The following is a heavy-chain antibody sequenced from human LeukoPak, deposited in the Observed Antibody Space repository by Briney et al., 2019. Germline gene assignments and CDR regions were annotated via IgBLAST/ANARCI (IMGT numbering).Heavy chain of an antibody. J-gene: IGHJ4*02. CDR3: AKDAVLLWFGESSSDFDY. D-gene: IGHD3-10*01. Sequence: GGSLRLSCAASGFTFSSYSMNWVRQAPGKGLEWVSYISSSSSTIYYADSVKGRFTISRDNFKNTLYLQMNSLRAEDTAVYYCAKDAVLLWFGESSSDFDYRGQGTLVTVSS. CDR2: ISSSSSTI. V-gene: IGHV3-48*01. CDR1: GFTFSSYS.